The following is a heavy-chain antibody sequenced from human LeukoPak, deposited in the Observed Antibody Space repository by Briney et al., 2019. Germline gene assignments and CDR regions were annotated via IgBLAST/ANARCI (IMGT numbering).Heavy chain of an antibody. Sequence: GGSLRLSCAASGFTFSNYGLHWVRQAPGKGLEWVASIRSDGNIKYYADSVKGRFTISRDNSKNTLHLQLNSLRAEDTAVYYCAKDVPTAYFDYWGQGTLVTASS. CDR2: IRSDGNIK. CDR1: GFTFSNYG. J-gene: IGHJ4*02. D-gene: IGHD1-1*01. CDR3: AKDVPTAYFDY. V-gene: IGHV3-30*02.